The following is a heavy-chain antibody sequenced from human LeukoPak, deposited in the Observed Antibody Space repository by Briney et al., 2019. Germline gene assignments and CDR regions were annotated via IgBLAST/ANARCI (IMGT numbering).Heavy chain of an antibody. V-gene: IGHV3-48*01. D-gene: IGHD3-3*01. CDR2: ISPSSTSM. Sequence: YISPSSTSMYYADSVRGRFTISRDNARNSLYLQMNSLSTEDTALYYCARDAASGNNWFDPWGQGTLVTVSS. CDR3: ARDAASGNNWFDP. J-gene: IGHJ5*02.